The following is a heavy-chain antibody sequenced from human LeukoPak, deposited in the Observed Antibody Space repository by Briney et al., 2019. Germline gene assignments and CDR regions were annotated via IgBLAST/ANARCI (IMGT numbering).Heavy chain of an antibody. D-gene: IGHD4-11*01. J-gene: IGHJ4*02. CDR1: GFTFSAHY. CDR2: TRSKPNSYKT. CDR3: ARGGTDYSNFQFDF. Sequence: PGGSLRLSCAASGFTFSAHYMDWVRQAPGKGLEWVGRTRSKPNSYKTEYAASVEGRFTISRDESKNSVYLQMNSLKTEDTAVYYCARGGTDYSNFQFDFWGQGILVTVSS. V-gene: IGHV3-72*01.